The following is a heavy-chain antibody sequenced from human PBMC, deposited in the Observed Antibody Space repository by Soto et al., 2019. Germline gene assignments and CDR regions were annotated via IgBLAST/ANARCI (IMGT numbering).Heavy chain of an antibody. V-gene: IGHV4-4*02. CDR3: ARVSGSYYYGMDV. CDR1: GGSISSSNC. Sequence: QVQLQESGPGLVKPSGTLSLTCAVSGGSISSSNCWSWVRQPPGKGLEWIGESYHSGSTNFNPSLKSRVTISVDKSKNQFSLKLNSVTAAATAVYYCARVSGSYYYGMDVWGQGTTVTVSS. CDR2: SYHSGST. J-gene: IGHJ6*02.